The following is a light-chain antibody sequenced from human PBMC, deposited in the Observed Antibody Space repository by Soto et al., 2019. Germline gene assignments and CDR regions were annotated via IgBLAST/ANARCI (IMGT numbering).Light chain of an antibody. V-gene: IGKV1-6*01. Sequence: AIQVTQSPTSLSASVGDRVTITCRSSQDIRNYLGWYQQKPGKAPQLLIYGASSLQRGVSSRFSGSGFGTDFTLTISSLQPEDSATYYCLQDRSHFWTFGKGKKV. CDR3: LQDRSHFWT. J-gene: IGKJ1*01. CDR2: GAS. CDR1: QDIRNY.